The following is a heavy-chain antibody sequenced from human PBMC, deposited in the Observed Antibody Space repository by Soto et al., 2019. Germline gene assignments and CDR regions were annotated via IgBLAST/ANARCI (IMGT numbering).Heavy chain of an antibody. CDR2: INPGNGNV. CDR1: GYTFIFYA. Sequence: ASVKVSCKASGYTFIFYAMYWVRQAPGQRLEWMGWINPGNGNVKHSQKFQGRVTITRDTSASTAYMELSSLRSEDTAVYYCASGLASETLIYNWFDPWGQGTLVTVSS. CDR3: ASGLASETLIYNWFDP. J-gene: IGHJ5*02. V-gene: IGHV1-3*01. D-gene: IGHD2-15*01.